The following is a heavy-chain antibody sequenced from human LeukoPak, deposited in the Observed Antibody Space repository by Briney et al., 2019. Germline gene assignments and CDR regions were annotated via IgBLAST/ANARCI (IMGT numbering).Heavy chain of an antibody. CDR2: ISYDGSNK. J-gene: IGHJ3*02. CDR1: GFTFSSYG. Sequence: PGGSLRLSCAASGFTFSSYGMHWVRQAPGKGLEWVAVISYDGSNKYYADSVKGRFTISRDNSKNTLYLQMNSLRAEDTAVYYCAKARSYCTNGVCYGDDAFDIWGQGTMVTVSS. D-gene: IGHD2-8*01. V-gene: IGHV3-30*18. CDR3: AKARSYCTNGVCYGDDAFDI.